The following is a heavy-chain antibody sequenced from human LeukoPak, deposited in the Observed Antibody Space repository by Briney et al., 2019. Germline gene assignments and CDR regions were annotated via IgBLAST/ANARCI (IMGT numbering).Heavy chain of an antibody. Sequence: ASVKVSCKASGYTFTGYYMHWVRQAPGQGLEWMGWISAYNGNTNYAQKLQGRVTMTTDTSTSTAYMELRSLRSDDTAVYYCARALPWYLPRAMGPTFDYWGQGTLVTVSS. CDR1: GYTFTGYY. CDR3: ARALPWYLPRAMGPTFDY. V-gene: IGHV1-18*04. CDR2: ISAYNGNT. J-gene: IGHJ4*02. D-gene: IGHD6-13*01.